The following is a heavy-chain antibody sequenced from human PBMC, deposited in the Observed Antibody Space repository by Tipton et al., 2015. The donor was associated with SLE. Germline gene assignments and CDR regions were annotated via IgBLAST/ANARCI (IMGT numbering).Heavy chain of an antibody. D-gene: IGHD6-19*01. J-gene: IGHJ4*02. CDR2: IYYSGST. V-gene: IGHV4-59*01. CDR1: GGSISSYY. Sequence: LRLSCTVSGGSISSYYWSWIRQPPGKGLEWIGYIYYSGSTNYNPSLKSRVTISVDTSKNQFSLKLSSVTAADTAVYYCATSGSSGWYDYWGQGTLVTVSS. CDR3: ATSGSSGWYDY.